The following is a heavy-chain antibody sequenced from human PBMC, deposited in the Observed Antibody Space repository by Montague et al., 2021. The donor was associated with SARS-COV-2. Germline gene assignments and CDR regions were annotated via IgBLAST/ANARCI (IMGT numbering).Heavy chain of an antibody. CDR3: VGEKAGGLRNVFDI. J-gene: IGHJ3*02. Sequence: SETLSLTCTVSGFSIGSGYYWGCIRQPPGKGLEWIGSIYHSGTTYYNPSLQSRLTMSIDTSTHQCSLRLTSVTAADTAVFFCVGEKAGGLRNVFDIWGQGTTVTVSS. CDR2: IYHSGTT. CDR1: GFSIGSGYY. V-gene: IGHV4-38-2*02.